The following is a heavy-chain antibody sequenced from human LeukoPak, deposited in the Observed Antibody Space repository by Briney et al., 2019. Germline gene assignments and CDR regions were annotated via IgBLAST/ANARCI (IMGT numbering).Heavy chain of an antibody. CDR2: ISGSGGST. CDR3: ASYMVRESFDY. Sequence: GGSLRLSCAASGFTFSSYPMSWVRQAPGKGLEWVSAISGSGGSTYYADSVKGRFTISRDNSKNTLYLQMNSLRAEDTAVYYCASYMVRESFDYWGQGTLVTVSS. D-gene: IGHD3-10*01. CDR1: GFTFSSYP. J-gene: IGHJ4*02. V-gene: IGHV3-23*01.